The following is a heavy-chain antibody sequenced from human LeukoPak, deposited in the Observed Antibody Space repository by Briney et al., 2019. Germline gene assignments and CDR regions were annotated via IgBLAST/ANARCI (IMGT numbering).Heavy chain of an antibody. CDR1: GFTVSTNY. Sequence: PGGSLRLSCAASGFTVSTNYMSWVRQAPGRGLEWVSVIYSGGNTYYAGSVKGRFTISRDNSKNTLYLQMNSLRADDTAVYYCARDSGTTVGYFDYWGQGTLVTVSS. CDR3: ARDSGTTVGYFDY. J-gene: IGHJ4*02. CDR2: IYSGGNT. D-gene: IGHD4-23*01. V-gene: IGHV3-66*01.